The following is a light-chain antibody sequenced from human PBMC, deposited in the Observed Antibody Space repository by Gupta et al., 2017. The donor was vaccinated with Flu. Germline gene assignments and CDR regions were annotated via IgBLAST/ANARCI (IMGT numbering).Light chain of an antibody. J-gene: IGLJ3*02. CDR1: SSNIVNNY. CDR2: ENN. V-gene: IGLV1-51*02. CDR3: GTWDSSLSAHWV. Sequence: SSNIVNNYVSWYQQLPGTAPKLLTYENNKRPSGIPDRFSGSKSGTSATLGITGLQTGDEADYYCGTWDSSLSAHWVFGGGTKLTVL.